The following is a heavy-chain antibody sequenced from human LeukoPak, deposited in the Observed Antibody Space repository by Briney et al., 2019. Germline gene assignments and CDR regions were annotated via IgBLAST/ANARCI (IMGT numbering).Heavy chain of an antibody. J-gene: IGHJ4*02. D-gene: IGHD6-19*01. CDR2: ISYDGSNK. CDR3: ARFDSSGF. V-gene: IGHV3-30-3*01. Sequence: GGSLRLSCAASGFTFSSYAMHWVRQAPGKGLEWVAVISYDGSNKYYADSVKGRFTISRDNSKNTLYLQMNSLRAEDTAVYYCARFDSSGFWGQGTLVTVSS. CDR1: GFTFSSYA.